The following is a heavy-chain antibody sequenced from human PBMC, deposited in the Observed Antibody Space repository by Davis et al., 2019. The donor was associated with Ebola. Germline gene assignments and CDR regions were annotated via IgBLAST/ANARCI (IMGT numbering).Heavy chain of an antibody. CDR1: GRSFSTSW. Sequence: GESLKISCQASGRSFSTSWIGWVRQMPGKGLEWMGIIFPADSDTRYSPSFQGQVTISADKSINTAYLQWNSLEASDSAMYYCARQRATSSDYWGQGTLVTVSS. V-gene: IGHV5-51*01. CDR3: ARQRATSSDY. J-gene: IGHJ4*02. D-gene: IGHD6-6*01. CDR2: IFPADSDT.